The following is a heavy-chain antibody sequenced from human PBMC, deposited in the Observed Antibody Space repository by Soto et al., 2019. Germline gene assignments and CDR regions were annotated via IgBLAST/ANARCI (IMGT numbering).Heavy chain of an antibody. V-gene: IGHV1-69*08. CDR3: AREIRGTAVAGRFDY. D-gene: IGHD6-19*01. CDR2: IIPILGIA. J-gene: IGHJ4*02. Sequence: QVQLVQSGAEVKKPGSSVKVSCKASGGTFSSYTISWVRQAPGQGLEWMGRIIPILGIANYAQKFQGRVTITADKSTSTAYMELSSLISEDTAVYYCAREIRGTAVAGRFDYWGQGTLVTVSS. CDR1: GGTFSSYT.